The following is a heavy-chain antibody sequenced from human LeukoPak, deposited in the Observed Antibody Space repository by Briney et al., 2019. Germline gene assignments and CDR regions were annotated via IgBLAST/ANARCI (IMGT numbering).Heavy chain of an antibody. Sequence: SETLSLTCTVSGGSISSSSYYWGWIRQPPGKGLEWTVSIYYSGSTYYNPSLKSRVTISVDTSKNQFSLKLSSVTAADTAVYYCARLTNYDFWSGYYRTFDYWGQGTLVTVSS. J-gene: IGHJ4*02. V-gene: IGHV4-39*01. D-gene: IGHD3-3*01. CDR1: GGSISSSSYY. CDR2: IYYSGST. CDR3: ARLTNYDFWSGYYRTFDY.